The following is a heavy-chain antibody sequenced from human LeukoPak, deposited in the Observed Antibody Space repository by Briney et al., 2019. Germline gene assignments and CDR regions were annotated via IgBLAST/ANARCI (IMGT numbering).Heavy chain of an antibody. V-gene: IGHV1-8*01. CDR3: ARVTRYYYGVDV. CDR2: MNPNSGNS. Sequence: ASVKVSCKASGYSFISFDVNWVRQASGQGLEWMGWMNPNSGNSGCAQKFQGRVTMTRNTSINTAYMELSSLRYEDTAVYYCARVTRYYYGVDVWVQGTTVAVSS. CDR1: GYSFISFD. J-gene: IGHJ6*02.